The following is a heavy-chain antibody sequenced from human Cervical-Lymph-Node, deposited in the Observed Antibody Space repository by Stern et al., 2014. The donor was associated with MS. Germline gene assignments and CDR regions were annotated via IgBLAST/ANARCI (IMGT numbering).Heavy chain of an antibody. J-gene: IGHJ3*02. CDR2: ISWNSGSI. CDR3: AKDYYDSSGSHWAFDI. D-gene: IGHD3-22*01. CDR1: GFTFDDYA. Sequence: QLVESGGGLVQPGRSLRLSCAASGFTFDDYAMHWVRQAPGKGLEWVSGISWNSGSIGYADSVKGRFTISRDNAKNSLYLQMNSLRAEDTALYYCAKDYYDSSGSHWAFDIWGQGTMVTVSS. V-gene: IGHV3-9*01.